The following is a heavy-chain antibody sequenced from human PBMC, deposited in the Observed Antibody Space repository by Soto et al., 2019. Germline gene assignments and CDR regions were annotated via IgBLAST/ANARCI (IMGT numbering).Heavy chain of an antibody. CDR2: IGQDGSQR. CDR1: GFTFSNYW. V-gene: IGHV3-7*01. J-gene: IGHJ5*02. Sequence: PGGSLRLSCTASGFTFSNYWKSWVRQAPGKGLEWVANIGQDGSQRNYVDSVKGRFTISRDNAENSLYLQMNSLRAEDTAIYYCASARHIGPWGQGTLVTVSS. D-gene: IGHD2-21*01. CDR3: ASARHIGP.